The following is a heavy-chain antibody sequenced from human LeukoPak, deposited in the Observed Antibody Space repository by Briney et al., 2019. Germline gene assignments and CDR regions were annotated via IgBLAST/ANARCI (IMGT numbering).Heavy chain of an antibody. D-gene: IGHD3-22*01. CDR3: ARDTGPLVYYYDSSGPSDY. CDR2: IQYDGSNK. J-gene: IGHJ4*02. V-gene: IGHV3-30*02. CDR1: GFIFSSYG. Sequence: GGSLRLSCEAPGFIFSSYGMHWVRQAPGKGLEWVAYIQYDGSNKQYADSVKGRFTISRDSSKNTLYLQMSSLRSEDTAVYYCARDTGPLVYYYDSSGPSDYWGQGTLVTVSS.